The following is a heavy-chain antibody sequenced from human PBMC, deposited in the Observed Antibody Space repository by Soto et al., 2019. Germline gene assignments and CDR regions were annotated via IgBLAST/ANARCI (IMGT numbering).Heavy chain of an antibody. CDR1: GGSISSGGYY. CDR2: IYYSGST. Sequence: LSLTCAVSGGSISSGGYYWGWIRQPPGKGLEWIGSIYYSGSTYYNPSLKSRVTISVDTSKNQFSLKLSSVTAADTAVYYCARHTPAISISDHWGKGTLVTVSS. D-gene: IGHD2-15*01. V-gene: IGHV4-39*01. J-gene: IGHJ4*02. CDR3: ARHTPAISISDH.